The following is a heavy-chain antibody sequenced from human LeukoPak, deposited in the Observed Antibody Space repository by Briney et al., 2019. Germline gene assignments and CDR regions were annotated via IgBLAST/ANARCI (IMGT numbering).Heavy chain of an antibody. CDR2: INHSGST. CDR3: AGWNAHYHFFDY. J-gene: IGHJ4*02. Sequence: SETLSLTCAVYTGSLSEYYWSWLRQPPGKGLEWIGEINHSGSTTYNPSLQSRVTISVDTSKNQFSLEVSSVTAADTAVYYCAGWNAHYHFFDYWVPGSPLTVSS. CDR1: TGSLSEYY. D-gene: IGHD4/OR15-4a*01. V-gene: IGHV4-34*01.